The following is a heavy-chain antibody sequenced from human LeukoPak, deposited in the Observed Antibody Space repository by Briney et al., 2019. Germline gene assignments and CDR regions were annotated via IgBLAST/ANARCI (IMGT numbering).Heavy chain of an antibody. CDR3: ATPTVTNYYYGMDV. CDR1: GYTFTGYY. D-gene: IGHD4-17*01. V-gene: IGHV1-2*04. J-gene: IGHJ6*02. CDR2: INPNSGGT. Sequence: GASVKVSCKASGYTFTGYYMHWVRQAPGQGLEWMGWINPNSGGTNYAQKFQGWVTMTRDTSISTAYMELSRLRSDDTALYYCATPTVTNYYYGMDVWGQGTTVTVSS.